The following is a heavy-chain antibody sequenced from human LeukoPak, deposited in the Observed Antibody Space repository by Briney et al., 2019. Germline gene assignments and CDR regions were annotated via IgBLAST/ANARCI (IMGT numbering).Heavy chain of an antibody. J-gene: IGHJ6*03. D-gene: IGHD3-22*01. CDR3: ARAMGSGYYYYYYYMDV. CDR1: GGTFSSYA. V-gene: IGHV1-69*05. CDR2: IIPIFGTA. Sequence: VASVKVSCKASGGTFSSYAISWVRQAPGQGLEWMGGIIPIFGTANYAQKFQGRVTITTDESTSTAYMELSSLRSEDTAVYYCARAMGSGYYYYYYYMDVWGKGTTVTVSS.